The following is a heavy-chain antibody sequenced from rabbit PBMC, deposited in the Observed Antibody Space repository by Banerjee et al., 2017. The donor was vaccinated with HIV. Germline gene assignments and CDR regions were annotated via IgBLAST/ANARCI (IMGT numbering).Heavy chain of an antibody. CDR2: IAPDYGIT. D-gene: IGHD6-1*01. V-gene: IGHV1S39*01. CDR1: GFDFSSYG. J-gene: IGHJ3*01. CDR3: ATGVDDYGYIGYTRLNL. Sequence: QEQLVESGGGLVQPGGSLKLSCKASGFDFSSYGVSWVRQAPGKGLEWIAYIAPDYGITDYATWAKGRFTISKTSSTTVTLQMTSLTAADTATYFCATGVDDYGYIGYTRLNLWGPGTLVTVS.